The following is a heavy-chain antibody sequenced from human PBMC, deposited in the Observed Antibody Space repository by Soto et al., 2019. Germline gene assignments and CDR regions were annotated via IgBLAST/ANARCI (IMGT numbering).Heavy chain of an antibody. Sequence: GGSLRLSCAASGFTFNTYAMSWVRQAPGKGLEWVSLISASGGSIYYADSVKGRFTISRDNSKNTLYLQMNSLRAEDTAVYYCAKDLAYSGYDQNWFDPWGQGTLVTVSS. CDR1: GFTFNTYA. D-gene: IGHD5-12*01. CDR3: AKDLAYSGYDQNWFDP. V-gene: IGHV3-23*01. CDR2: ISASGGSI. J-gene: IGHJ5*02.